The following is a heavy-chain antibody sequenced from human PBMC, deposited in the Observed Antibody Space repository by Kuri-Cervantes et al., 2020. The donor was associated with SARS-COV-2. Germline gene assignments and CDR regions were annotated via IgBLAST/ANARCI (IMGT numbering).Heavy chain of an antibody. D-gene: IGHD3-3*01. V-gene: IGHV1-2*02. CDR2: INPDRGNT. CDR3: ASKSGYDFWSGYPSSSYYYYYYMDV. CDR1: GYTFTGYY. J-gene: IGHJ6*03. Sequence: ASVKVSCKASGYTFTGYYIHWVRQAPGQGLEWMGWINPDRGNTNYAQKFQGRVTMTRDTSISTAYMELSRLRSDDTAVYYCASKSGYDFWSGYPSSSYYYYYYMDVWGKGTTVTVSS.